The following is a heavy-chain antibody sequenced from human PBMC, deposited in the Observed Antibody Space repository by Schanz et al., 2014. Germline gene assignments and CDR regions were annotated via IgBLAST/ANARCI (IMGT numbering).Heavy chain of an antibody. Sequence: GPGVKEPGASVKVSCEASRYTFNTYGLNWVRQAPGQGLEWMGWISAYTNNTNYAQKVQGRVTMTTDTSTGTAYMELSSLRSDDTAVYYCARGGYSSGWYDRDIAHFDYWGQGTLVTVSS. CDR2: ISAYTNNT. D-gene: IGHD6-19*01. CDR1: RYTFNTYG. V-gene: IGHV1-18*01. CDR3: ARGGYSSGWYDRDIAHFDY. J-gene: IGHJ4*02.